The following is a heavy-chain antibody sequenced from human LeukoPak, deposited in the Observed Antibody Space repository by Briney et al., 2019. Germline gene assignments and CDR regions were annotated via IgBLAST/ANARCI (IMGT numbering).Heavy chain of an antibody. J-gene: IGHJ3*02. V-gene: IGHV3-30-3*01. D-gene: IGHD4-17*01. CDR2: ISYDGSNK. Sequence: GGSLRLSCAASGFTFSSYAMHWVRQAPGKGLGWVVVISYDGSNKYYADSVKGRFTISRDNSKNTLYLQMNSLRAEDTAVYYCARDNDDYAFDIWGQGTMVTVSS. CDR1: GFTFSSYA. CDR3: ARDNDDYAFDI.